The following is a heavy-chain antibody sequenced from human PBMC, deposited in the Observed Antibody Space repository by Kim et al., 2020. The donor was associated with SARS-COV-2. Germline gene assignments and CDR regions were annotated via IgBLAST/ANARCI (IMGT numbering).Heavy chain of an antibody. D-gene: IGHD3-10*01. CDR3: ARERLRFRELSLYYYYYGMDV. CDR1: GFTFSSYW. J-gene: IGHJ6*02. CDR2: IKQDGSEK. Sequence: GGSLRLSCAASGFTFSSYWMSWVRQAPRKWLEWVANIKQDGSEKYYVDSVKGRFTISRDNAKNSLYLQMNSLRAEDTAVYSCARERLRFRELSLYYYYYGMDVWGQGTTVTVSS. V-gene: IGHV3-7*01.